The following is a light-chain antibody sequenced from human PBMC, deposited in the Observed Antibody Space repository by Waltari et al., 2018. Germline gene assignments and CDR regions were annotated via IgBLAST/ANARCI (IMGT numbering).Light chain of an antibody. CDR2: GAS. V-gene: IGKV3-15*01. J-gene: IGKJ3*01. CDR1: QTIRSD. Sequence: EPVMTQSPATLSVSPGDRVILSCRASQTIRSDLAWYQQKPGQSPRLLIYGASTRATAIPARFSGSGSGTEFTLTISSLQSEDFAFYYCQQYDHWPPAFGPGTKVDVK. CDR3: QQYDHWPPA.